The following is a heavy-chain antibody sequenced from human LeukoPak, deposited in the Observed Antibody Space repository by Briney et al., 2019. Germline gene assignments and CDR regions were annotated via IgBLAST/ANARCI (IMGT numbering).Heavy chain of an antibody. CDR2: IKQDGSEK. CDR1: GFTFSSYW. D-gene: IGHD6-13*01. V-gene: IGHV3-7*01. Sequence: PGGSLRLSCAASGFTFSSYWMSWVRQAPGKGLEWVANIKQDGSEKYYVDSVKGRFTISRDNAKNSLYLQMNSLRAEDTAVYYCARGDSSSWYVGFNYYYYYMDVWVKGTTVTVSS. J-gene: IGHJ6*03. CDR3: ARGDSSSWYVGFNYYYYYMDV.